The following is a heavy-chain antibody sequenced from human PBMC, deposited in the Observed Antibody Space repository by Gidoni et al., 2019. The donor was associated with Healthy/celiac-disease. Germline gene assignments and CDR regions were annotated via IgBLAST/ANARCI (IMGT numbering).Heavy chain of an antibody. CDR1: GGSISSGSYY. CDR2: IYTSGST. CDR3: ARDGVVVSGMDV. J-gene: IGHJ6*02. V-gene: IGHV4-61*02. Sequence: QVQLQESGPGLVKPSQTLSLTCTVSGGSISSGSYYWSWIRQPAGKGLEWIGRIYTSGSTNYNPSLKSRVTTSVDTSKNQFSLKLSSVTAADTAVYYCARDGVVVSGMDVWGQGTTVTVSS. D-gene: IGHD3-22*01.